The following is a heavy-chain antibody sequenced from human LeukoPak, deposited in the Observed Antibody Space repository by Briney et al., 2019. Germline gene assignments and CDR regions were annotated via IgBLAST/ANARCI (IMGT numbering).Heavy chain of an antibody. J-gene: IGHJ5*02. Sequence: SETLSLTCTVSGASISSYYWSWIRQPPGKGLEWIGYVHYSGDTNSNPSLRSRVTMSVDMSRNQFSLKLSSVTAADTAVYYCVRDWWLDTWGQGTLVTVSS. CDR1: GASISSYY. V-gene: IGHV4-59*01. CDR3: VRDWWLDT. CDR2: VHYSGDT. D-gene: IGHD2-15*01.